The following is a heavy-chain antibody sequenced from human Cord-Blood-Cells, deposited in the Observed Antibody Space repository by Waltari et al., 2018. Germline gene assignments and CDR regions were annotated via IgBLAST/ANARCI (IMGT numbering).Heavy chain of an antibody. V-gene: IGHV1-2*02. Sequence: QVQLVQPGAAVKTPGASVKVSCKASGYTFTGSYMHWLRQAPGQGLEWMGWINPNSGGTNYAQKFQGRVTMTRDTSISTAYMELSRLRSDDTAVYYCASGTGGGYGMDVWGQGTTVTVSS. D-gene: IGHD2-15*01. CDR3: ASGTGGGYGMDV. CDR2: INPNSGGT. CDR1: GYTFTGSY. J-gene: IGHJ6*02.